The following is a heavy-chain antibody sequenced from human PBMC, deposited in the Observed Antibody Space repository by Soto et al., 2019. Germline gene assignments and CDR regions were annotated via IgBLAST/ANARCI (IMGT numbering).Heavy chain of an antibody. Sequence: ASVKVSCKAAGYTFTSYAMHWVPQAPGQRRDWMGWINAGNGNTKYSQKFQGRVTITRDTSASTAYMELSSLRSEDTAVYFYDRERTVAENVYWDQAILVTVS. CDR2: INAGNGNT. CDR1: GYTFTSYA. CDR3: DRERTVAENVY. J-gene: IGHJ4*02. V-gene: IGHV1-3*01. D-gene: IGHD6-19*01.